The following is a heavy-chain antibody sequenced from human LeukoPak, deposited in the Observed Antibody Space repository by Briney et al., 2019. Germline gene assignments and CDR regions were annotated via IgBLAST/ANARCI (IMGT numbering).Heavy chain of an antibody. CDR2: IWYDGSNK. Sequence: PGGSLRLSCAASGFTFSSYGMHWVRQAPGKGLEWVAVIWYDGSNKYYADSVKGRFTISRDNSKNTLYLQMNSLRAEDTAVYYCAKDGVGANAFDIWGQGTMVTVSS. V-gene: IGHV3-33*06. J-gene: IGHJ3*02. D-gene: IGHD1-26*01. CDR3: AKDGVGANAFDI. CDR1: GFTFSSYG.